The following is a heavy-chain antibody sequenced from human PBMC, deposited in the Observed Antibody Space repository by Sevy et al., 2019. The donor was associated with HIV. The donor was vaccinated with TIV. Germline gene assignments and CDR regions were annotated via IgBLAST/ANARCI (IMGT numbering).Heavy chain of an antibody. CDR1: GFTFSSYG. J-gene: IGHJ4*02. D-gene: IGHD6-13*01. CDR3: AKAIAADAAN. CDR2: ISYDGTNK. V-gene: IGHV3-30*18. Sequence: GGSLRLSCAASGFTFSSYGMHWVRQAPGKGREWVAIISYDGTNKYYADSVKGRFTISRDNSKNTVYLQMNSLRAEDTAVYYCAKAIAADAANWGQGTLVTVSS.